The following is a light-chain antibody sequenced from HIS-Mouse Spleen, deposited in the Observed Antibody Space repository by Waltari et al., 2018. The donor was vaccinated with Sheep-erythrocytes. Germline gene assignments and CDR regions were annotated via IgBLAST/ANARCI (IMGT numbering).Light chain of an antibody. J-gene: IGLJ1*01. CDR1: SGHSSYA. V-gene: IGLV4-69*01. Sequence: QLVLTQSPSASASLGASVKLTCTLSSGHSSYAIAWHQQQPEKGPRYLMKLNSDGSRSKGDGIPERFSGSRSEAERYLTISSLQSEDEADYYCCSYAGSYNHVFATGTKVTVL. CDR2: LNSDGSR. CDR3: CSYAGSYNHV.